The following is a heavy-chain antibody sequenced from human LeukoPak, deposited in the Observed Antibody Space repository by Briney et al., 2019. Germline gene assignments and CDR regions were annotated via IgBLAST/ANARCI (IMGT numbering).Heavy chain of an antibody. D-gene: IGHD1-7*01. CDR3: TTDEDWNYARKDV. J-gene: IGHJ6*02. CDR1: GFTFNYAW. Sequence: PGGSLRLSCAASGFTFNYAWMSWVRQVPGKGLEWVGQTVSEIDGGTTDYAAPVNGRFTISRDDSKSTLYLQMNSLKIEDTAVYYCTTDEDWNYARKDVWGQGATVIVSS. V-gene: IGHV3-15*04. CDR2: TVSEIDGGTT.